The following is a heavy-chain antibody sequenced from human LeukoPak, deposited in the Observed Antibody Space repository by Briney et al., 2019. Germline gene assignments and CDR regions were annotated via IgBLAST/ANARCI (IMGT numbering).Heavy chain of an antibody. D-gene: IGHD5-18*01. CDR3: ARDQVDTAMVFWGTTPQNYFDY. CDR1: GFTFSSFW. V-gene: IGHV3-74*01. J-gene: IGHJ4*02. Sequence: PGGSLRLSCAASGFTFSSFWMHWVRQAPGKGLVWVSRINSDGSSTSYADSVKGRFTISRDNAKNTLYLQMNSLRAEDTAVYYCARDQVDTAMVFWGTTPQNYFDYWGQGTLVTVSS. CDR2: INSDGSST.